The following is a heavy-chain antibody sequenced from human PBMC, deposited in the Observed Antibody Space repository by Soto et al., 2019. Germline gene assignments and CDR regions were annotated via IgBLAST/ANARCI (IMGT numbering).Heavy chain of an antibody. V-gene: IGHV3-48*01. CDR1: GFTFSSYS. D-gene: IGHD4-17*01. J-gene: IGHJ4*02. CDR3: ARDSGDYVPRNDY. CDR2: ISSSDINI. Sequence: EVQLVESGGGLIQPGGSLRLSCAASGFTFSSYSMNWVRQAPGKGLEWISYISSSDINIYYADSVKGRFTISRDIAKTSLYLQMNSLRAADTAVYYCARDSGDYVPRNDYWGQGTLVTVSS.